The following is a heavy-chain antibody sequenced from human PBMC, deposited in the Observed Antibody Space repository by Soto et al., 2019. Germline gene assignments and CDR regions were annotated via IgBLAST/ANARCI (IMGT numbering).Heavy chain of an antibody. CDR2: IYYSGST. Sequence: SETLSLTCTVSGGSITSGGYYWTWIRQHPGKGLEWIGYIYYSGSTYYNPSLKSRVTISLDTSKNQFSLNLSSVTAAATAVYYCARDLVGAPMITVGSYYYYGVDVWGQGTTVTVSS. V-gene: IGHV4-31*03. CDR3: ARDLVGAPMITVGSYYYYGVDV. J-gene: IGHJ6*02. D-gene: IGHD3-22*01. CDR1: GGSITSGGYY.